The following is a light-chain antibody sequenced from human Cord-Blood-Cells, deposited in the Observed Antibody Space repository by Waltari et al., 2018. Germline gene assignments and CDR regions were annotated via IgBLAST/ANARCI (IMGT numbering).Light chain of an antibody. CDR3: SSYTSSSTWV. CDR1: SSDVGGYNY. V-gene: IGLV2-14*01. J-gene: IGLJ3*02. CDR2: DVS. Sequence: QSALTQPASVSGSPGQSITISCTGTSSDVGGYNYVSWYQQHPGKAPKLMIYDVSKRPSGVSTRFSGSKSGSTASLTISGLQAEDEADYYCSSYTSSSTWVFGGGTKLTVL.